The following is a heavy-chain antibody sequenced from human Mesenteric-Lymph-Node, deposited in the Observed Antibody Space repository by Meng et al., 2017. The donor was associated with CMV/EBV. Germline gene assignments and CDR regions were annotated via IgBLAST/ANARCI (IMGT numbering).Heavy chain of an antibody. CDR3: ARQNAISVDY. CDR2: SYYSGTT. D-gene: IGHD2-8*01. Sequence: LPRSFSVSGGCMSTFYWSGTRQPRGKGVEGIGHSYYSGTTNYTPSRKSRVTIALATSKNQFSLMRTSVTAADTAVYYCARQNAISVDYWGQGTLVTVSS. V-gene: IGHV4-59*08. J-gene: IGHJ4*02. CDR1: GGCMSTFY.